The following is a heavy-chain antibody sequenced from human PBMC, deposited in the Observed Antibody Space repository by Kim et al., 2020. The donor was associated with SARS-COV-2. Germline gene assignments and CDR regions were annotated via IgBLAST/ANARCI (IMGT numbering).Heavy chain of an antibody. J-gene: IGHJ6*02. V-gene: IGHV5-51*01. CDR2: IYPGDSDT. CDR3: ARLRAPRSRIAARPDLLYYYYYGMDV. Sequence: GESLKISCKGSGYSFTSYWIGWVRQMPGKGLEWMGIIYPGDSDTRYSPSFQGQVTISADKSISTAYLQWSSLKASDTAMYYCARLRAPRSRIAARPDLLYYYYYGMDVWGQGTTVTVSS. D-gene: IGHD6-6*01. CDR1: GYSFTSYW.